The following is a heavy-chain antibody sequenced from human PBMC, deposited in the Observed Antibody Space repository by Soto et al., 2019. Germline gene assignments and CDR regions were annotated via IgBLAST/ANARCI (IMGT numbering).Heavy chain of an antibody. J-gene: IGHJ4*02. CDR3: ARNGGGLGS. CDR2: MIPNSGYT. V-gene: IGHV1-8*01. CDR1: GYTFTNHD. D-gene: IGHD2-8*01. Sequence: QVRLVQSGAEVKKPGASVKVSCKASGYTFTNHDVIWVRQAPGQGLEWMGWMIPNSGYTVYAQKFQGRVTMTRDTSISTAVVELSSLRFEDTAVYYCARNGGGLGSWGQGTLVTVSS.